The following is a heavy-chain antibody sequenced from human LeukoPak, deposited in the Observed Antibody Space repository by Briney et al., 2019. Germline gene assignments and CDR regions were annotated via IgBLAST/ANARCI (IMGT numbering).Heavy chain of an antibody. CDR1: GYTFTSYG. CDR2: NSAYNGNT. V-gene: IGHV1-18*01. D-gene: IGHD6-13*01. CDR3: AREHSSSWDQFDY. Sequence: ASVKVSCKASGYTFTSYGISWVRQAPGQGLEWMGWNSAYNGNTNYAQKVQGRVTMTADTSTSTSYMELRSLRSDDTAVYYCAREHSSSWDQFDYWGQGTLVTVSS. J-gene: IGHJ4*02.